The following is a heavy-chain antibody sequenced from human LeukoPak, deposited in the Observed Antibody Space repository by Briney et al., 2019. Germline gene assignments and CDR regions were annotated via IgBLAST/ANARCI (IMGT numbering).Heavy chain of an antibody. CDR2: ISGSGSST. J-gene: IGHJ4*02. CDR1: GFTFSNYD. CDR3: ARSSGTGTFSY. D-gene: IGHD6-25*01. Sequence: PGGSLRLSCAASGFTFSNYDMGWVRQAPGEGLEWVSSISGSGSSTYYADSVKGRFTISRDNPKNAQYLQMSSLRAEDTAVYYCARSSGTGTFSYWGQGTLVTVSS. V-gene: IGHV3-23*01.